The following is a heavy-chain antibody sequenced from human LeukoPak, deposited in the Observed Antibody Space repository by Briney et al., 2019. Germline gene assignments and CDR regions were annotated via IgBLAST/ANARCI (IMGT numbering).Heavy chain of an antibody. CDR3: ARRALTTVVTVHFDY. J-gene: IGHJ4*02. CDR1: GFTFSSYA. V-gene: IGHV3-30-3*01. D-gene: IGHD4-23*01. CDR2: MSYDGSNK. Sequence: GGSLRLSCAASGFTFSSYAMHWVRQAPGKGLEWVAVMSYDGSNKYYADSVKGRFTISRDNPKNTLNLQMNSLRPEDTAVYYCARRALTTVVTVHFDYWGQGTLVTVSS.